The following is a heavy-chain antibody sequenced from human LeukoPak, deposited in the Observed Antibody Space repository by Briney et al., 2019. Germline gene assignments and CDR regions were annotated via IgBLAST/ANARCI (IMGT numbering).Heavy chain of an antibody. CDR3: ARGQAVVAATPPYWFDY. CDR2: INHSGST. CDR1: GGSFSGYY. D-gene: IGHD2-15*01. J-gene: IGHJ4*02. Sequence: SETLSLTCAVYGGSFSGYYWSWIRQPPGKGLEWIGEINHSGSTNYNPSLKSRVTISVDTSKNQFSLKLSSVTAADTAAYYCARGQAVVAATPPYWFDYWGQGTLVTVSS. V-gene: IGHV4-34*01.